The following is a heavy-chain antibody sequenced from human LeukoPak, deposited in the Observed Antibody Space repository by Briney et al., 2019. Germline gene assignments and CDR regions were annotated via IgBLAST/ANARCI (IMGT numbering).Heavy chain of an antibody. Sequence: GGSLRLSCAASGFTFSSYAMSWVRQAPGKGLEWVSAISGSGGATYYADSVKGRFTVSRDNSKNKLSVQMNSLRAEDTAVYYCAKTVVTAIRGGFDYWGRGTLVTVSS. CDR2: ISGSGGAT. D-gene: IGHD2-21*02. CDR3: AKTVVTAIRGGFDY. J-gene: IGHJ4*02. V-gene: IGHV3-23*01. CDR1: GFTFSSYA.